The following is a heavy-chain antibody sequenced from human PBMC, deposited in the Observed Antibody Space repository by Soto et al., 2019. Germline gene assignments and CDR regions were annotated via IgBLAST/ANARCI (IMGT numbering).Heavy chain of an antibody. CDR1: GGTFSSYT. V-gene: IGHV1-69*08. CDR3: AREVVGCYADY. CDR2: IIPILGIA. D-gene: IGHD2-15*01. J-gene: IGHJ4*02. Sequence: QVQLVQSGAEVKKPGSSVKVSCKASGGTFSSYTISWVRQAPGQGLEWMGRIIPILGIANYAQKFQGRVTITADKSTSTAYMELSSLRSEDTAVYYCAREVVGCYADYWGQRTLVTVSS.